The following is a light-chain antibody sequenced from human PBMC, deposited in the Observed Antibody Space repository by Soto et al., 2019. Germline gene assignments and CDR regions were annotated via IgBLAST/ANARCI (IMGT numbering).Light chain of an antibody. Sequence: QAVVTQEPSLSVSPGGTATLTCASSTGAVTSGNFPYWFQQKTGQAPRTLIYETSNKHSGTPARFSGSLLGGKAALTLSGAQPEDEAEYYCLLSFSGPRVFGGGTKLTVL. CDR2: ETS. J-gene: IGLJ3*02. CDR3: LLSFSGPRV. V-gene: IGLV7-46*01. CDR1: TGAVTSGNF.